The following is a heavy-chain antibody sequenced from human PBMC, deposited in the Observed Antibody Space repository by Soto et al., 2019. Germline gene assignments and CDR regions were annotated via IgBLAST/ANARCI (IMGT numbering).Heavy chain of an antibody. CDR1: GGSIITHY. Sequence: SETLSLTCTVSGGSIITHYWSWIRQPPGKGLEWIGYSHYSGNTDYNPSLRSRVTMAVDTSKSQVSLNLNSVTAADTAIYYCARGASEYSYGYWFDPWGPGILVTVSS. V-gene: IGHV4-59*11. D-gene: IGHD5-18*01. CDR3: ARGASEYSYGYWFDP. CDR2: SHYSGNT. J-gene: IGHJ5*02.